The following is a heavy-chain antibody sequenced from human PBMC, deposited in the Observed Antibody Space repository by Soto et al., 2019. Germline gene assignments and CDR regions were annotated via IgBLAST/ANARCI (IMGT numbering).Heavy chain of an antibody. V-gene: IGHV4-30-2*01. CDR1: GGSISSGGYS. CDR2: IYHSGST. D-gene: IGHD3-22*01. Sequence: SETLSLTCAVSGGSISSGGYSWSWIRQPPGKGLEWIGYIYHSGSTYYNPSLKSRVTISVDRSKNQFSLKLSSVTAADTAVYYCARVITMIVVVTDYWFDPWGQGTLVTVSS. J-gene: IGHJ5*02. CDR3: ARVITMIVVVTDYWFDP.